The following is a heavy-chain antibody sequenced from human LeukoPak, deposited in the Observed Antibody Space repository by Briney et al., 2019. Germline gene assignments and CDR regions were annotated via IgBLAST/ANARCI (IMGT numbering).Heavy chain of an antibody. CDR3: AKDLNIAVAGTLDY. CDR2: IKSKTDDGTT. V-gene: IGHV3-15*01. Sequence: SGGSLRLSCAASGFTFTYAWMSWVRQAPGRGLEWVGHIKSKTDDGTTDYAAPVKGRFTISRDNSKNTLYLQMNSLRAEDTAVYYCAKDLNIAVAGTLDYWGQGTLVTVSS. D-gene: IGHD6-19*01. J-gene: IGHJ4*02. CDR1: GFTFTYAW.